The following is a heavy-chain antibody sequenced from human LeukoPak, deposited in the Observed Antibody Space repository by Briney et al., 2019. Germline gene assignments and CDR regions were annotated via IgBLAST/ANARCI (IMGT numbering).Heavy chain of an antibody. D-gene: IGHD3-22*01. Sequence: ASVKVSCKASGYTFTSYGISWVRQAPGQGLEWMGWINTNAGNPTYAQGFTGRFVFSLDASVSTAYLQISSLKAGDTAVYYCANLAYYYDSSGYLAAAFDIWGQGTMVTVSS. CDR2: INTNAGNP. CDR1: GYTFTSYG. J-gene: IGHJ3*02. V-gene: IGHV7-4-1*02. CDR3: ANLAYYYDSSGYLAAAFDI.